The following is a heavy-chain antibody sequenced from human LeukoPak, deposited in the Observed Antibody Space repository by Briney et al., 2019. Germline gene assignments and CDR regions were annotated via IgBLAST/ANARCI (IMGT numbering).Heavy chain of an antibody. J-gene: IGHJ5*02. D-gene: IGHD2-2*01. CDR2: ISSNRGST. CDR3: ARGALGYCRSTSCFATQFGA. CDR1: GFTFSSYA. Sequence: GGSLRLSCAASGFTFSSYAMHWVRQAPGKGLEYVSAISSNRGSTYYANSVKGRFTISRDNSKNTLDRQMGSLRAEDMAVYSCARGALGYCRSTSCFATQFGAWGQGTLVTVSS. V-gene: IGHV3-64*01.